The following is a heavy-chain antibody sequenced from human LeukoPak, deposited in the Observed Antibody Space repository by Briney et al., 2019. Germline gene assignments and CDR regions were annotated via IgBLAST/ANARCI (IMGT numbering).Heavy chain of an antibody. Sequence: GGSLRLSCAASGFAFDDYATHWVRQAPGKGLEWVSGISWNSGSIGYADSVKGRFTISRDNAKNSLYLQMNSLRAEDTALYYCAKEYWFDPWGQGTLVTVSS. V-gene: IGHV3-9*01. CDR1: GFAFDDYA. CDR3: AKEYWFDP. CDR2: ISWNSGSI. J-gene: IGHJ5*02.